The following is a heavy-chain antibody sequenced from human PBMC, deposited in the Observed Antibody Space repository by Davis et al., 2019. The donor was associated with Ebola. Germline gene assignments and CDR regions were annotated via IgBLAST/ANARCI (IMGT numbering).Heavy chain of an antibody. CDR3: ARDRYSDGSGYFFEQSH. CDR2: IIPVFGVP. CDR1: GGTFSSYA. D-gene: IGHD3-22*01. Sequence: SVQVSCKASGGTFSSYAISWVRQAPGQVLDWMGGIIPVFGVPKYAQDFQGRVTITADESTSTAYMELSSLRSEDTAMYYCARDRYSDGSGYFFEQSHWGQGALVTVSS. V-gene: IGHV1-69*13. J-gene: IGHJ4*02.